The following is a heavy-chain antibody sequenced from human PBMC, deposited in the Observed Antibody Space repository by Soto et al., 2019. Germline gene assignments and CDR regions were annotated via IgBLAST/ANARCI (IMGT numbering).Heavy chain of an antibody. CDR3: AHRNDILTGYLDAFDI. D-gene: IGHD3-9*01. CDR2: IYWNDDK. CDR1: GFSLSTSGVG. V-gene: IGHV2-5*01. Sequence: SGPTLVNPTQTPTLTCTFSGFSLSTSGVGVGWIRQPPGKALEWLALIYWNDDKRYSPSLKSRLTITKDTSKNQVVLTMANMDPVDATTYYCAHRNDILTGYLDAFDIWGQGTMVTVSS. J-gene: IGHJ3*02.